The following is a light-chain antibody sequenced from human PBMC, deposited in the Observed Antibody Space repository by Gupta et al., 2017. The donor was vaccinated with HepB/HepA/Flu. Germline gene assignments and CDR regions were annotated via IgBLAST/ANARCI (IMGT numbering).Light chain of an antibody. CDR2: GAS. J-gene: IGKJ4*01. CDR1: QSIDTY. CDR3: QQYKNWPPLT. V-gene: IGKV3-15*01. Sequence: EIVMTQSPVTLSVSPGERATLSCRASQSIDTYVAWYQQKPGQAPRLVVYGASIRAPGIPTRFSGSGSGTDFTLTISSLQSEDFAVYFCQQYKNWPPLTFGGGTKVEIK.